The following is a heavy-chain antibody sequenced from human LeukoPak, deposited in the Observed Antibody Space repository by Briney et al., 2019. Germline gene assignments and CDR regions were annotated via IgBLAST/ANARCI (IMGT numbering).Heavy chain of an antibody. CDR1: GGSISGYS. CDR2: IHYSGYT. J-gene: IGHJ4*02. D-gene: IGHD3-10*01. V-gene: IGHV4-59*01. CDR3: AREFTYYGSGNYEDYLDY. Sequence: SETLSLTCTVSGGSISGYSWSWIRQPPGKTLEYIGYIHYSGYTNYNSSLKSRLTTSVDTSQNQFSLRLSSVTAADTAVYYCAREFTYYGSGNYEDYLDYWGQGALVTVSS.